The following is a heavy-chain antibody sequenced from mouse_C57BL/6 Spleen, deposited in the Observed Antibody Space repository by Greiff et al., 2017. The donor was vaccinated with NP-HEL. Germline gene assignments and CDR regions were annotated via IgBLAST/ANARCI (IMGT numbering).Heavy chain of an antibody. J-gene: IGHJ4*01. D-gene: IGHD1-1*01. CDR1: GYTFTSYG. CDR2: IYPRSGNT. V-gene: IGHV1-81*01. CDR3: ARDYYGKGNYAMYY. Sequence: QVQLQQSGAELARPGASVKLSCKASGYTFTSYGISWVKQRTGQGLEWIGEIYPRSGNTYYNEKFKGKATLTADKSSSTAYMELRSLTSEDSAVYFCARDYYGKGNYAMYYWGQGTSVTVSS.